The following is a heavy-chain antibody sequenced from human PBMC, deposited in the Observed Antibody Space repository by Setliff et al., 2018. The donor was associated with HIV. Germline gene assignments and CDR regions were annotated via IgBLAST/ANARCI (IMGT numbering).Heavy chain of an antibody. CDR1: GFTFSTYS. J-gene: IGHJ5*02. CDR2: LATDESVT. Sequence: HPGGSLRLSCAVTGFTFSTYSMNWVRQAPGKGLEWVAVLATDESVTNYADSVRGRFTISRDDSKNTLFLQMNSLRVDDTAVYYCAREGGSSGHAGYFDPWGQGTLVTVSS. V-gene: IGHV3-30*03. CDR3: AREGGSSGHAGYFDP. D-gene: IGHD6-19*01.